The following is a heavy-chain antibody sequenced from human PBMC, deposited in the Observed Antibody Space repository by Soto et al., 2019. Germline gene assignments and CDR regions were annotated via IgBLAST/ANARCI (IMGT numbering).Heavy chain of an antibody. Sequence: QAQLVESGGGVVQPGTSLRLSCAASGFIFSDYGMHWVRQAPGKGLEWVALTWYDASIKVYADSVKGRFTISRDNSKNTLYLQMNNLRPEDTAVYFCARDNSAGAGENWFDPWGQGTLVTVFS. J-gene: IGHJ5*02. V-gene: IGHV3-33*01. D-gene: IGHD1-26*01. CDR3: ARDNSAGAGENWFDP. CDR2: TWYDASIK. CDR1: GFIFSDYG.